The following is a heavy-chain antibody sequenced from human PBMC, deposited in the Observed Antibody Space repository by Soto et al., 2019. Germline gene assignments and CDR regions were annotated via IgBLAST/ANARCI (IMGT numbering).Heavy chain of an antibody. Sequence: ASVKVSCKASGYTFTSYGISWVRQAPGQGLEWMGWISAYIGNTNYAQKLQGRVTMTTDTSTSTAYMELRSLRSDDTAVYYCARDFSDEQWLVGVNWFDPLGQGALVTGSS. J-gene: IGHJ5*02. D-gene: IGHD6-19*01. CDR2: ISAYIGNT. V-gene: IGHV1-18*04. CDR1: GYTFTSYG. CDR3: ARDFSDEQWLVGVNWFDP.